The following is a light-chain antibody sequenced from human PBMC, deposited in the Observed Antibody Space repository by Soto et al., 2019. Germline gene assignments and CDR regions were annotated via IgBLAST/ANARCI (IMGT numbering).Light chain of an antibody. J-gene: IGKJ2*01. CDR2: DAS. CDR1: QNVSSY. V-gene: IGKV3-11*01. Sequence: EIVLTQSPATLSLSPGERATLSCRARQNVSSYLAWYQQKPGQAPRLLIYDASNRATGIPARFSGSGSGTDFTLTISSPEPEDFAVYYCQQRSNWPPYTFGQGTKLEIK. CDR3: QQRSNWPPYT.